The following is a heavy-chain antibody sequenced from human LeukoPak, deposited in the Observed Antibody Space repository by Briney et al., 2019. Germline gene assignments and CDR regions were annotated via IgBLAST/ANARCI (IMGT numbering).Heavy chain of an antibody. V-gene: IGHV3-53*01. D-gene: IGHD3-22*01. CDR2: IYSGGST. CDR3: ARVSHYYDSSGYRGYFDY. Sequence: PGGSLRLSYAASGFTVSSNYMSWVRQAPGKGLEWVSVIYSGGSTYYADSVKGRFTISRDNSKNTLYLQMNSLRAEDTAVYYCARVSHYYDSSGYRGYFDYWGQGTLVTVSS. CDR1: GFTVSSNY. J-gene: IGHJ4*02.